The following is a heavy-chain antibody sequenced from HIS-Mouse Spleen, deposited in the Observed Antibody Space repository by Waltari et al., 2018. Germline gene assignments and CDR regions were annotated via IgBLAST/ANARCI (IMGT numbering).Heavy chain of an antibody. J-gene: IGHJ5*02. CDR1: GGSFSGYY. CDR2: INHSGST. D-gene: IGHD1-26*01. CDR3: ARVVGATRAWFDP. Sequence: QVQLQQWGAGLLKPSETLSLTCAVYGGSFSGYYWSWIRQPPGKGLEWIGEINHSGSTNNNPSLKSRVTISVDTSKNQFSLKLSSVTAADTAVYYCARVVGATRAWFDPWGQGTLVTVSS. V-gene: IGHV4-34*01.